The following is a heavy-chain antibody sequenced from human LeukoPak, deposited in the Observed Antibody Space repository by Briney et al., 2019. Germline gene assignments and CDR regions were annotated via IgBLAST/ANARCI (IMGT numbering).Heavy chain of an antibody. Sequence: GESLKISCKGSGYSFTSYWIGWVRQMPGKGLEWMGIIYPGDSDTRYSPSFQGQVTISADKSISTAYLQWSSLKASDTAMYYCARQWVVATTTGYYYFDYWGQGTLVTVSS. CDR3: ARQWVVATTTGYYYFDY. CDR1: GYSFTSYW. D-gene: IGHD5-12*01. CDR2: IYPGDSDT. V-gene: IGHV5-51*01. J-gene: IGHJ4*02.